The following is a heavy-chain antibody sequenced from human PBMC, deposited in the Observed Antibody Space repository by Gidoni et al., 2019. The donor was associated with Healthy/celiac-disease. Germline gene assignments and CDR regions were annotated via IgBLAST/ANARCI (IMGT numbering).Heavy chain of an antibody. J-gene: IGHJ4*02. CDR2: ISWNSGSI. CDR3: AKDLSAAVLYYFDY. Sequence: EVQLVESGGGLVQPGRSLRLSCAASGFTFDDYAMHWVRQAPGKGLEWVSGISWNSGSIGYADSVKGRFTISRDNAKNSLYLQMNSLRAEDTALYYCAKDLSAAVLYYFDYWGQGTLVTVSS. D-gene: IGHD6-13*01. V-gene: IGHV3-9*01. CDR1: GFTFDDYA.